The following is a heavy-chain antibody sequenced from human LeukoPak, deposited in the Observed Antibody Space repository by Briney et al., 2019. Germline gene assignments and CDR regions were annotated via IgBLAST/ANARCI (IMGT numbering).Heavy chain of an antibody. CDR3: ARGPPWELHDY. CDR2: INAGNGNT. Sequence: GSVKVSCKASGYTFTSYAMHWVRQAPGQRLEWMGWINAGNGNTKYSQKFQGRVTITRDTSASTAYMELSSLRSEDTAVYYCARGPPWELHDYWGQGTLVTVSS. CDR1: GYTFTSYA. J-gene: IGHJ4*02. D-gene: IGHD1-26*01. V-gene: IGHV1-3*01.